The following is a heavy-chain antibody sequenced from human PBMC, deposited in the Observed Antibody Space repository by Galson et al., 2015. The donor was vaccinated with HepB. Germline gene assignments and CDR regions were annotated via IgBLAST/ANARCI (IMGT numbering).Heavy chain of an antibody. D-gene: IGHD3-3*01. CDR2: ISGSGGST. Sequence: SLRLSCAASGFTFSSYWMSWVRQAPGKGLEWVSAISGSGGSTYYADSVKGRFTISRDNSKNTLYLQMNSLRAEDTAVYYCAKVRGEWLLSDMDRYFDYWGQGTLVTVSS. CDR1: GFTFSSYW. J-gene: IGHJ4*02. CDR3: AKVRGEWLLSDMDRYFDY. V-gene: IGHV3-23*01.